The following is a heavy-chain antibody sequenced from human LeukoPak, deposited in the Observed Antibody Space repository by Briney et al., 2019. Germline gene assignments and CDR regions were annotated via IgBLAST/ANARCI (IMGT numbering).Heavy chain of an antibody. Sequence: SQTLSLTCTVSGVSISSGGYFWSWLRQPAGKGLEWIGYIYYSGSTNYNPSLKSRVTISVDTSKNQFSLKLSSVTAADTAVYYCARHVLDGMDVWGQGTTVTVSS. D-gene: IGHD3-3*01. V-gene: IGHV4-61*09. J-gene: IGHJ6*02. CDR1: GVSISSGGYF. CDR2: IYYSGST. CDR3: ARHVLDGMDV.